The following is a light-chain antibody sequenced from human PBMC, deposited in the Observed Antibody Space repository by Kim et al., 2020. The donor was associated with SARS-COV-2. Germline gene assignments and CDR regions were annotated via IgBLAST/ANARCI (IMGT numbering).Light chain of an antibody. CDR2: GAS. Sequence: EIVLTQSPGTLSLSPGERATLSCRASQSISSTYLAWYQQKPGQAPRLLIYGASSRATGIPDRFSGSGSGVDFTLTISRLEPEHFAVYYCQQYVSSPRTFGQGTKVDIK. V-gene: IGKV3-20*01. CDR1: QSISSTY. CDR3: QQYVSSPRT. J-gene: IGKJ1*01.